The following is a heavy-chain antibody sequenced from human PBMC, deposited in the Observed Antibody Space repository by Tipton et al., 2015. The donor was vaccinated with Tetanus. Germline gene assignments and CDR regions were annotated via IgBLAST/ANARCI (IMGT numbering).Heavy chain of an antibody. D-gene: IGHD6-6*01. V-gene: IGHV5-51*01. CDR3: ARMYSTSSPFDH. J-gene: IGHJ4*02. CDR2: IFPDDSDT. CDR1: GYIFTNYW. Sequence: QLVQSGGEVKKPGESLKISCKGSGYIFTNYWIGWVRQMPGKGLEWMGMIFPDDSDTRYSPSFQGHVTFSVDKSTSTVYLQWSSLKASDTAMYFCARMYSTSSPFDHWGQGTLVAVSS.